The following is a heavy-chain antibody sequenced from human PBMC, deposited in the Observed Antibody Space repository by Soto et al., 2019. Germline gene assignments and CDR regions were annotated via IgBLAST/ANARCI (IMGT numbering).Heavy chain of an antibody. J-gene: IGHJ4*02. V-gene: IGHV4-34*01. Sequence: SETLSLTCAVYGGSFSGYYWSWIRQPPGKGLEWIGEINHSGSTNYNPSLKSRVTISVDTSKNQFSLKLSSVTAADTAVYYCARGVAAAGPDYWGQGTLVTVSS. CDR1: GGSFSGYY. CDR3: ARGVAAAGPDY. D-gene: IGHD6-13*01. CDR2: INHSGST.